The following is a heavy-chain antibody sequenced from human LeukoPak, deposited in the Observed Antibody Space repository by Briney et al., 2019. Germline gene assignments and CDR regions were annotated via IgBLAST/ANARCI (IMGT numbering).Heavy chain of an antibody. CDR1: GFTFSSYW. D-gene: IGHD2-21*01. J-gene: IGHJ6*03. Sequence: GGSLRLSCAASGFTFSSYWMSWVRQAPGKGLEWVSYISSSGSTIYYADSVKGRFTISRDNAKNSLYLQMNSLRAEDTALYYCAKAGDAPLADYYFYMDVWGKGTTVT. CDR2: ISSSGSTI. V-gene: IGHV3-48*04. CDR3: AKAGDAPLADYYFYMDV.